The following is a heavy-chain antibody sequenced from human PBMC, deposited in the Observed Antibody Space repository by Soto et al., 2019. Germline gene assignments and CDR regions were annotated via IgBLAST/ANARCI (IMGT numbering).Heavy chain of an antibody. CDR1: GGSVSSGSYY. CDR3: ARGLITMVRGVISWFDP. Sequence: SETLSLTCTVSGGSVSSGSYYWSWIRQPPGKGLEWIGYIYYSGSTNYNPSLKSRVTISVDTSKNQFSLKLSSVTAADTAVYYCARGLITMVRGVISWFDPWGQGTLVTVSS. D-gene: IGHD3-10*01. J-gene: IGHJ5*02. V-gene: IGHV4-61*01. CDR2: IYYSGST.